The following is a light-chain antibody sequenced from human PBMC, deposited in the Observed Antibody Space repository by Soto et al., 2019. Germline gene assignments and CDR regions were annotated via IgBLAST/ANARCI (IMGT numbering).Light chain of an antibody. V-gene: IGKV1-16*01. CDR3: QEYYRCPWM. Sequence: DIQRTQSPSSLSASVGDIVTITCRASQGISTYLGWYQQKPGKVPKSLIYSASSLQSGVPSRFSASGSGTEFTLTISYMQPDDFAPYCCQEYYRCPWMFCHVTKV. CDR1: QGISTY. J-gene: IGKJ1*01. CDR2: SAS.